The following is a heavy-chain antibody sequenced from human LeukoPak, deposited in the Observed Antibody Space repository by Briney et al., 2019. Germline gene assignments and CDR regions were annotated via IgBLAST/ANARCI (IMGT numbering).Heavy chain of an antibody. D-gene: IGHD6-13*01. J-gene: IGHJ4*02. Sequence: GGSLRLSCAVSGFNFSAYAMHWVRQAPGKGLDWAAVISYDGSHKYYADSVRGRFTISRDNSKNTVYLQMNSLRTEDTAVYSCARRSAAVDYWGQGTLVTVSS. CDR2: ISYDGSHK. V-gene: IGHV3-30-3*01. CDR1: GFNFSAYA. CDR3: ARRSAAVDY.